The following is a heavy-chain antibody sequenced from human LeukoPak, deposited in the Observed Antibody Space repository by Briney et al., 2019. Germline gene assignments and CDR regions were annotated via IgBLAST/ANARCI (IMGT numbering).Heavy chain of an antibody. CDR1: AGTFSSYA. CDR3: ARENLRGDAFDI. V-gene: IGHV1-69*06. D-gene: IGHD4-17*01. Sequence: ASVKVSCKASAGTFSSYAISWVRQAPGQGLEWMGGIIPIFGTANYAQKFQGRVTITADKSTSTAYMELSSLRSEDTAVYYCARENLRGDAFDISGQGTMVTVSS. CDR2: IIPIFGTA. J-gene: IGHJ3*02.